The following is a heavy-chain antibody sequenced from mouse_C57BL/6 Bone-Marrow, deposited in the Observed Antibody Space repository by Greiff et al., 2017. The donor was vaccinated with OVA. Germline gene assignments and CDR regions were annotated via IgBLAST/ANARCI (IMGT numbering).Heavy chain of an antibody. V-gene: IGHV1-42*01. CDR1: GYSFTGYY. D-gene: IGHD1-1*01. Sequence: VQLLQSGPELVKPGASVKISCKASGYSFTGYYMNWVKQSPEKSLEWIGEINPSTGGTTYNQKFKAKATLTVDKSSSTAYMQLKSLTSEDSAVYYCARKGDYYGRGYAMDYWGQGTSVTVSS. CDR3: ARKGDYYGRGYAMDY. CDR2: INPSTGGT. J-gene: IGHJ4*01.